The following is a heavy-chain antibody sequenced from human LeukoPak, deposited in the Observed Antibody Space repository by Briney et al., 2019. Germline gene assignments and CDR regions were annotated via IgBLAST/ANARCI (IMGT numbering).Heavy chain of an antibody. CDR2: INPNSGGT. D-gene: IGHD6-19*01. CDR3: ARGMGFSSGWYIDN. V-gene: IGHV1-2*02. J-gene: IGHJ4*02. CDR1: GYNFIAYY. Sequence: ASVKVSCKASGYNFIAYYIHWVRQAPGQGLEWMGWINPNSGGTKSAQTFQGRVTMTRGTSITTAYMELSSLISDDTAVYYCARGMGFSSGWYIDNWGQGTLITVSS.